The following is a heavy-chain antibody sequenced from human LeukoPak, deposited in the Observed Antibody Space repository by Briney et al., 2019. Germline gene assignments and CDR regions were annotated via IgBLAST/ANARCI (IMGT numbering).Heavy chain of an antibody. CDR3: TTRIAVAGLFFDY. D-gene: IGHD6-19*01. CDR1: GFTFGDYA. Sequence: GRSLRLSCTVSGFTFGDYAMLWVRHARGRGREGGGFIRSKAYGGTTEYAASVKGRFTISRDDSKSIAYLQMNSLKTEDTAVFYWTTRIAVAGLFFDYCGQGTLVTVSS. V-gene: IGHV3-49*04. CDR2: IRSKAYGGTT. J-gene: IGHJ4*02.